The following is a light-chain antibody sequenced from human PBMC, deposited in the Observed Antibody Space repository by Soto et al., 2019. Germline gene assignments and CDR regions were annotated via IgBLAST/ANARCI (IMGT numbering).Light chain of an antibody. CDR1: QGISRW. V-gene: IGKV1-5*03. CDR2: KAS. CDR3: QQYNSYSRT. J-gene: IGKJ1*01. Sequence: DIQMTQSPSTLSASVGDRVTITCRASQGISRWLAWYQQKPGKAPKLLIYKASTLESGVPSRFSGSGSGTEFTLTISSLQPDDFATYHCQQYNSYSRTFGQGTKVEIK.